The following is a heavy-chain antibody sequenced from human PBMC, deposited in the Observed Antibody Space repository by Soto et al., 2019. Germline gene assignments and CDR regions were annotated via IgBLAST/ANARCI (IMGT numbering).Heavy chain of an antibody. CDR3: ARESRGYEDY. Sequence: QVQLVQSGAEVTKPGASVKVSCKASGYTFSTYGISWVRQDPGQGLEWMEWTSGNNDKKNYSQKFKGRVTMTTDTSTNTAYLELRSLSTDDTALYYCARESRGYEDYWGQGTLVIVSS. D-gene: IGHD5-12*01. J-gene: IGHJ4*02. CDR2: TSGNNDKK. CDR1: GYTFSTYG. V-gene: IGHV1-18*01.